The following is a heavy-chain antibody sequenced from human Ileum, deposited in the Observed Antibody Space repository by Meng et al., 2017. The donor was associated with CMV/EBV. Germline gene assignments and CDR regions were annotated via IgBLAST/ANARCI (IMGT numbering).Heavy chain of an antibody. CDR3: ARHKGISWYFDY. CDR2: IKQDGSEK. Sequence: GESLKISCAGSGFIFSNYWMSWARQAPGKGLEWVANIKQDGSEKYYVDSVKGRFTISRDNAQNSLYLQMSSLRAEDTAIYYCARHKGISWYFDYWGQGTLVTVSS. D-gene: IGHD6-13*01. CDR1: GFIFSNYW. J-gene: IGHJ4*02. V-gene: IGHV3-7*03.